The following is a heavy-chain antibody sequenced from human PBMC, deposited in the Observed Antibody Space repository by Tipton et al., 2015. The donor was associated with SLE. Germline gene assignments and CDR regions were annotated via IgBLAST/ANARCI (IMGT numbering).Heavy chain of an antibody. Sequence: TLSLTCTVSGGSISSGGYYWSWIRQHPGKGLEWIGYIYYSGSTYYNPYLKSRVTISVDTSKNQFSLKLSSVTAADTAVYYCAGGREQQLGIAFDIWGQGTMVTVSS. V-gene: IGHV4-31*03. CDR2: IYYSGST. J-gene: IGHJ3*02. CDR3: AGGREQQLGIAFDI. CDR1: GGSISSGGYY. D-gene: IGHD6-13*01.